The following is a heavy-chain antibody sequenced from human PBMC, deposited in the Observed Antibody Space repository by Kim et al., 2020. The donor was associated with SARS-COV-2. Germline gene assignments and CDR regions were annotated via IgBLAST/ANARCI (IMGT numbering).Heavy chain of an antibody. CDR2: ISAYNGNT. CDR3: ARDLIVGAAVSWGVY. Sequence: ASVKVSCKASGYTFTSYGISWVRQAPGQGLEWMGWISAYNGNTNYAQKLQGRVTMTTDTSTSTAYMELRSLRSDDTAVYYCARDLIVGAAVSWGVYWGQGTLVTVSS. V-gene: IGHV1-18*04. CDR1: GYTFTSYG. D-gene: IGHD1-26*01. J-gene: IGHJ4*02.